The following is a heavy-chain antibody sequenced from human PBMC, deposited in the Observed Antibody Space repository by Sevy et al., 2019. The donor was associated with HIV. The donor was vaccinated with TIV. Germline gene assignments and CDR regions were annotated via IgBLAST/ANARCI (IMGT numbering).Heavy chain of an antibody. J-gene: IGHJ6*03. CDR2: IDPSDSYT. CDR1: GYSFTSYW. Sequence: GGCLRLSCKGSGYSFTSYWISWVRQMPGKGLEWMGRIDPSDSYTNYSPSFQGHVTISADKSISTAYLQWSSLKASDTAMYYCARLSSGSNYYYYMDVWGKGTTVTVSS. CDR3: ARLSSGSNYYYYMDV. V-gene: IGHV5-10-1*01. D-gene: IGHD6-19*01.